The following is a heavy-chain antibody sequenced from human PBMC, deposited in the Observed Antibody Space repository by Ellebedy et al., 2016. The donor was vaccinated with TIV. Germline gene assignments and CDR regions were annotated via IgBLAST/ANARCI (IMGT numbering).Heavy chain of an antibody. D-gene: IGHD3-22*01. Sequence: GESLKISXAASGFTFSSYGMHWVRQAPGKGLEWVAVISYDGSNKYYADSVKGRFTISRDNSKNTLYLQMNSLRAEDTAVYYCARDHYDSSGYLDYWGQGTLVTVSS. J-gene: IGHJ4*02. CDR1: GFTFSSYG. CDR2: ISYDGSNK. CDR3: ARDHYDSSGYLDY. V-gene: IGHV3-30*03.